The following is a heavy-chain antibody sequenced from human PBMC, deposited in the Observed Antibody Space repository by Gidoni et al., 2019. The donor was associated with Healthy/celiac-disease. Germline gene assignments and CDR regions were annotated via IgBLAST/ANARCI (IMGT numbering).Heavy chain of an antibody. CDR2: IKSKTDGGTT. CDR1: EFTFSNAW. D-gene: IGHD3-10*01. V-gene: IGHV3-15*01. Sequence: EVQLVESGGGLVKPGGSLRLSCAASEFTFSNAWMSWVRQAPGKGLEWVGRIKSKTDGGTTDYAAPVKGRFTISRDDSKNTLYLQMNSLKTEDTAVYYCTTDSQVLWFGDPWDYWGQGTLVTVSS. CDR3: TTDSQVLWFGDPWDY. J-gene: IGHJ4*02.